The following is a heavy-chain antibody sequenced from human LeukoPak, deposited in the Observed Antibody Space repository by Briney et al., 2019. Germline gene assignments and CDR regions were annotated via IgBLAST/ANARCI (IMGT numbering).Heavy chain of an antibody. V-gene: IGHV1-69*13. D-gene: IGHD3-22*01. CDR3: ARAYYDSSGYYYEYYFDY. Sequence: SVKVSCKASGGTFSSYAISWVRQAPGQGLEWMGGIIPILGTANYAQKFQGRVTITADESTSTACMELSSLRSEDTAVYYCARAYYDSSGYYYEYYFDYWGQGTLVTVSS. J-gene: IGHJ4*02. CDR2: IIPILGTA. CDR1: GGTFSSYA.